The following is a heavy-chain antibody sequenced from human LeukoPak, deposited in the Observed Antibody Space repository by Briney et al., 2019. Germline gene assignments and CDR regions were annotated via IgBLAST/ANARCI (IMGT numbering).Heavy chain of an antibody. D-gene: IGHD3-9*01. CDR2: IRYDGSNK. CDR1: GFTFSSYG. Sequence: PGGSLRLSCAASGFTFSSYGVHWVRQAPGKGLEWVAFIRYDGSNKYYADSVKGRFTISRDNSKNTLYLQMNSLRAEDTAVYYCAKDSNYDILTGYSTSPHFDYWGQGTLVTVSS. V-gene: IGHV3-30*02. J-gene: IGHJ4*02. CDR3: AKDSNYDILTGYSTSPHFDY.